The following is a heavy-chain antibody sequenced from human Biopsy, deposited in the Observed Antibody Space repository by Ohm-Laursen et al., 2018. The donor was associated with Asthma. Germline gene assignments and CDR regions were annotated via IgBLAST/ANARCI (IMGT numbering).Heavy chain of an antibody. Sequence: SETLSLTCTVSGGSTSSEDYYWTWIRQSPGKGLEWIGETNERGVTNNNPSLKSRVIISIDTYWNRVSLKLTSVTAADTAVYYCARGPELDVWGQGTTVTVSS. CDR3: ARGPELDV. CDR2: TNERGVT. V-gene: IGHV4-39*07. CDR1: GGSTSSEDYY. J-gene: IGHJ6*02.